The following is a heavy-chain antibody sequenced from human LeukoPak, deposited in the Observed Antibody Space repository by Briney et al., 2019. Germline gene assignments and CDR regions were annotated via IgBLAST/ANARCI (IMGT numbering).Heavy chain of an antibody. V-gene: IGHV3-13*01. CDR3: ARGSSGHIHPTKYFDL. CDR1: GFTFSSYD. D-gene: IGHD3-22*01. CDR2: IGTAGDT. J-gene: IGHJ2*01. Sequence: GGSLRLSCAASGFTFSSYDMPWVRQATGKGLEWVSVIGTAGDTYYPGSVKGRFTISRENAKNSLYLQMKSLRAGDTAVYYCARGSSGHIHPTKYFDLWGRGTLVTASS.